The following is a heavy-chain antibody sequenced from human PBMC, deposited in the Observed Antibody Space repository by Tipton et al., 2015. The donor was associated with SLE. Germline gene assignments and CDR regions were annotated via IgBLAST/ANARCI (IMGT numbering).Heavy chain of an antibody. CDR1: GFTFSSYA. Sequence: SLRLSCAASGFTFSSYAMHWVRQTPGKGLEWVAVISYDGSNKYYADSVKGRFAISRDNSKNTLYLQMNSLRAKDTAVYYCARGGWQQLAGSDAFDYWGQGTLVTVSS. CDR2: ISYDGSNK. CDR3: ARGGWQQLAGSDAFDY. J-gene: IGHJ4*02. D-gene: IGHD6-13*01. V-gene: IGHV3-30*09.